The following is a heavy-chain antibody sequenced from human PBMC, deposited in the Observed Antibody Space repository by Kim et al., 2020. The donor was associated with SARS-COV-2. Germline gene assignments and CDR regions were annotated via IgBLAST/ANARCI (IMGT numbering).Heavy chain of an antibody. V-gene: IGHV3-23*01. CDR1: EFPFDSYA. Sequence: GGSLRLSCAASEFPFDSYAMSWVRQAAGKGLEWVSSVSGSGRATYYADSVQGRFTISRDNSKNTLYLQMTSLRVEDTAIYYCAKDKGGLRSYTGQLQYYYGMDVWGQGTTVAVFS. J-gene: IGHJ6*02. D-gene: IGHD1-1*01. CDR3: AKDKGGLRSYTGQLQYYYGMDV. CDR2: VSGSGRAT.